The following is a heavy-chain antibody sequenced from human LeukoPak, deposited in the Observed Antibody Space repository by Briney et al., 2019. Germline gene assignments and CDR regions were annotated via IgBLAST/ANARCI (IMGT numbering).Heavy chain of an antibody. Sequence: GGSLRLSCAASGFTFSDYYMSWVRQAPGKGLEWVSYISSSGSTIYYADSVRGRFTISRDNTKNSLYLQMNSLRAEDTAVYYCAELGITMIGGVWGKGTTVTISS. CDR2: ISSSGSTI. CDR1: GFTFSDYY. D-gene: IGHD3-10*02. J-gene: IGHJ6*04. V-gene: IGHV3-11*04. CDR3: AELGITMIGGV.